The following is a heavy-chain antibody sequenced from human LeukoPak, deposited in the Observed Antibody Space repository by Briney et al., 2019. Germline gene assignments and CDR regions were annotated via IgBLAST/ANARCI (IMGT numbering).Heavy chain of an antibody. V-gene: IGHV4-31*03. Sequence: PSETLSLTCTVSGGSISSGGYYWSWIRQHPGKGLEWIGYIYYSGSTYYNPSLKSRVTISVDTSKNQFSLKLSSVTAAGTAVYYCASIPGEGTAAATGYWGQGTLVTVSS. CDR1: GGSISSGGYY. J-gene: IGHJ4*02. D-gene: IGHD2-2*01. CDR3: ASIPGEGTAAATGY. CDR2: IYYSGST.